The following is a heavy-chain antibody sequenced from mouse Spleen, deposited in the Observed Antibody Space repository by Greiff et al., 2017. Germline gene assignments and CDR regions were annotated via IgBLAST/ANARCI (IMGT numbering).Heavy chain of an antibody. D-gene: IGHD2-1*01. CDR1: GYTFTSYW. CDR2: IHPNSGST. J-gene: IGHJ3*01. V-gene: IGHV1-64*01. CDR3: ARYGNYLAWFAY. Sequence: QVQLQQPGAELVKPGASVKLSCKASGYTFTSYWMHWVKQRPGQGLEWIGMIHPNSGSTNYNEKFKSKATLTVDKSSSTAYMQLSSLTSEDSAVYYCARYGNYLAWFAYWGQGTLVTVSA.